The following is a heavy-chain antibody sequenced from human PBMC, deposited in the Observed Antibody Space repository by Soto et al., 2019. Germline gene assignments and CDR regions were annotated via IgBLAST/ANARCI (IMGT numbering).Heavy chain of an antibody. J-gene: IGHJ4*02. CDR1: GYTFTSYA. V-gene: IGHV1-3*01. Sequence: ASVKVSCKASGYTFTSYAMHWVRQAPGQRLEWMGWINAGNGNTKYSQKFQGRFTISRDDSKAITYLQMNSLKIEDTALYYCTRLLGYDSGPPDSWGQGTLVTVSS. CDR2: INAGNGNT. D-gene: IGHD3-22*01. CDR3: TRLLGYDSGPPDS.